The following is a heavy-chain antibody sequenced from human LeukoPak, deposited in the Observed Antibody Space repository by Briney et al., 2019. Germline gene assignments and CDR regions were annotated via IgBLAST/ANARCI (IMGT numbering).Heavy chain of an antibody. CDR3: ARDSSLFGVVTPFDY. D-gene: IGHD3-3*01. Sequence: SETLSLTCTVSGGSISSYYWSWIRQPAGKGLEWIGRIHTSGSTNYNPSLRSRITMSVDTSKNQFSLKLSSVTAADTAVYYCARDSSLFGVVTPFDYWGQGTLATVSS. CDR1: GGSISSYY. CDR2: IHTSGST. V-gene: IGHV4-4*07. J-gene: IGHJ4*02.